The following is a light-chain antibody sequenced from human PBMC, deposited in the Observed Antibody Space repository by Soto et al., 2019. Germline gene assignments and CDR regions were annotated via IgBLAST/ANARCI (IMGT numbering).Light chain of an antibody. CDR2: DAS. CDR1: QSVSSY. V-gene: IGKV3-11*01. Sequence: EIVLTQSPATLSLSPGERATLSCRASQSVSSYLAWYQQKPGQAPRLLIYDASNRATGIPARFSGSGSGTDFTLTISSLEPTEFAGEHCQQRSDWPSTFGGGTKVQIK. CDR3: QQRSDWPST. J-gene: IGKJ4*01.